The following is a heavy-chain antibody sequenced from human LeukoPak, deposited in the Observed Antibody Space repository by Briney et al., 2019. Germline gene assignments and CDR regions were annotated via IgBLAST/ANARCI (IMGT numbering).Heavy chain of an antibody. CDR3: AIAAAGPEPFDY. CDR1: GYTLTELS. V-gene: IGHV1-24*01. J-gene: IGHJ4*02. D-gene: IGHD6-13*01. CDR2: FDPEDGET. Sequence: GASVKVSCKVSGYTLTELSMHWVRQAPGKGLEWMGGFDPEDGETIYAQKFQGRVTITADESTSTAYMELSSLRSEDTAVYYCAIAAAGPEPFDYWGQGTLVTVSS.